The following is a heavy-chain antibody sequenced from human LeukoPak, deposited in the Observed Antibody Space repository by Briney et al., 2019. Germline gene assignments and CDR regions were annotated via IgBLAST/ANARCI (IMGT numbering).Heavy chain of an antibody. J-gene: IGHJ4*02. V-gene: IGHV3-48*03. CDR2: ISATGVTI. D-gene: IGHD2-2*01. Sequence: GGSLRLSCAASGFTFSNYEMNWVRQAPGKGLEWVAYISATGVTIYYADSVRGRFTVSRDNAKNSLYLQMNSLRAEDTALYYCARVVLRTSDYLDNWGQGTLVTVSS. CDR3: ARVVLRTSDYLDN. CDR1: GFTFSNYE.